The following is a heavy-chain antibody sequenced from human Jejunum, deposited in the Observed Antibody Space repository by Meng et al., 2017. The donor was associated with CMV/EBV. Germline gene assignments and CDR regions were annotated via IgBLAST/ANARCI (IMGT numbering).Heavy chain of an antibody. D-gene: IGHD1-26*01. Sequence: ASGFTLSDYTIHWVRQAPGKGLEWVGRITSETAGGAIDYAAPVAGRFTISRDDSKNTLYLQMNSLKTDDTAVYYCTKGGPLGSYFDYWGQGALVTVSS. V-gene: IGHV3-15*07. CDR3: TKGGPLGSYFDY. J-gene: IGHJ4*02. CDR1: GFTLSDYT. CDR2: ITSETAGGAI.